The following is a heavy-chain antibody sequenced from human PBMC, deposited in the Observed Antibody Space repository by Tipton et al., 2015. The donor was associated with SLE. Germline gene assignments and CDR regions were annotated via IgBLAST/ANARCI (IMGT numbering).Heavy chain of an antibody. CDR3: ARGRWYFDL. J-gene: IGHJ2*01. CDR2: IFYTGST. CDR1: GGSISSDY. V-gene: IGHV4-59*01. Sequence: LRLSCTVSGGSISSDYWTWIRQPPGKGLEWIGSIFYTGSTTYNPSLKSRLTMSVDTPKNQFSLKLTSVTAADTAVYYCARGRWYFDLWGRGTLVTVSS.